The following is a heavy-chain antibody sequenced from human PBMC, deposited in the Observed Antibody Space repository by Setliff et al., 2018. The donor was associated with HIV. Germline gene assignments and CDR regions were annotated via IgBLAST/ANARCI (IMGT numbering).Heavy chain of an antibody. CDR2: IFYSGST. V-gene: IGHV4-59*01. CDR1: GGSISSYY. Sequence: SETLSLTCTVSGGSISSYYWSWIRQPPGKGLEWIGYIFYSGSTNYNPSLKSRVTISVDASKNQFSLRLSSVTAADTAVYYCARAEMATIVAFDIWGQGTMVTVSS. D-gene: IGHD5-12*01. CDR3: ARAEMATIVAFDI. J-gene: IGHJ3*02.